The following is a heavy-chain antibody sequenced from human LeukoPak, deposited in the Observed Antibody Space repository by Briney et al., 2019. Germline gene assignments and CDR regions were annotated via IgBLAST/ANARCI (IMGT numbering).Heavy chain of an antibody. CDR2: ISSSGSTI. CDR3: ARVRITGTTGYYYYMDV. V-gene: IGHV3-11*01. Sequence: GGSLRPSCAASGFTFSDYYMSWIRQAPGKGLEWVSYISSSGSTIYYADSVKGRFTISRDNAKNSLYLQMNSLRAEDTAVYYCARVRITGTTGYYYYMDVWGKGTTVTVSS. D-gene: IGHD1-7*01. CDR1: GFTFSDYY. J-gene: IGHJ6*03.